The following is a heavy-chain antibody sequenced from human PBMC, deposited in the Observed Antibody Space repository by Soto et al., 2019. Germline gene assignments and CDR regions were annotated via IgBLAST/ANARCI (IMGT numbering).Heavy chain of an antibody. CDR1: GGTFSNYT. J-gene: IGHJ6*03. CDR3: AKVSEMGSVTEGYYYYMDV. D-gene: IGHD3-10*01. V-gene: IGHV1-69*02. Sequence: QVQLVQSGAEVKKPGSSVKVSCKASGGTFSNYTISWVRQAPGQGVEWMGRIIPILGIANYAQKYQGRVTITADKSTNTAYMELSSLRSEDTAMYYCAKVSEMGSVTEGYYYYMDVWGKGTTVTVSS. CDR2: IIPILGIA.